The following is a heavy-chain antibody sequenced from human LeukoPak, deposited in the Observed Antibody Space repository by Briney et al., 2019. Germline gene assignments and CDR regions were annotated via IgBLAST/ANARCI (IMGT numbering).Heavy chain of an antibody. CDR3: ARGPSRVGIFDYTPYYFDY. J-gene: IGHJ4*02. CDR1: GYTLTELS. Sequence: GASVKVSCKVSGYTLTELSMHWVRQAPGKGLEWMGGIIPIFGTANYAQKFQGRVTITADKSTSTAYMELSSLRSEDTAVYYCARGPSRVGIFDYTPYYFDYWGQGTLVTVSS. V-gene: IGHV1-69*06. CDR2: IIPIFGTA. D-gene: IGHD4-11*01.